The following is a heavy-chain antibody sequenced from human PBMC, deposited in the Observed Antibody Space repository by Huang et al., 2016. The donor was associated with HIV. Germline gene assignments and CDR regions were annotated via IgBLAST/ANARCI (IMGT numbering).Heavy chain of an antibody. CDR3: AKDIGGYSGYEIGYFDY. CDR1: GFTFDDYT. CDR2: ISWDGGTT. J-gene: IGHJ4*02. D-gene: IGHD5-12*01. V-gene: IGHV3-43*01. Sequence: EVQLAESGGVVVQPGGSLRLSCAASGFTFDDYTMHWVRQAPGKGREWVSLISWDGGTTYYADSVKGRFTISRDNSKNSLYLQMNSLGTEDTALYYCAKDIGGYSGYEIGYFDYWGQGTLVTVSS.